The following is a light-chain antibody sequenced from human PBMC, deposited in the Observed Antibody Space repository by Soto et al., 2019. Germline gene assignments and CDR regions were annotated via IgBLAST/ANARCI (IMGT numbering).Light chain of an antibody. J-gene: IGLJ2*01. CDR1: GSDVGGYNY. CDR2: DVS. V-gene: IGLV2-14*01. Sequence: QSALTQPASVSGSPGQSITISCTGTGSDVGGYNYVSWFQQYPGKAPKVMIYDVSDRPSGVSNRFSGSKSGNTASLTISGLQAEDEADYYCSSYTSSGTVVFGGGTKLTVL. CDR3: SSYTSSGTVV.